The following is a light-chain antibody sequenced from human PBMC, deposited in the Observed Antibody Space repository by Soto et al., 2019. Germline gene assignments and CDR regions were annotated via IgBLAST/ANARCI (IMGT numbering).Light chain of an antibody. CDR2: EGT. V-gene: IGLV2-23*01. Sequence: QSVLTQPASVSGSPGQSITISCTGTTSDVGGYDYVSWYQQHPGKAPKVVVYEGTKRPSGVSNRFSGSNSGGTASLTISGLQAKDEASYFCCAYVGARSYVFGPGTKVTVL. CDR3: CAYVGARSYV. J-gene: IGLJ1*01. CDR1: TSDVGGYDY.